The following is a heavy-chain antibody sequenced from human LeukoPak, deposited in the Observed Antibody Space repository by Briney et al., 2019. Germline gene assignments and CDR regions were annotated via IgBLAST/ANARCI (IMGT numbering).Heavy chain of an antibody. CDR2: IYYSGST. V-gene: IGHV4-59*12. J-gene: IGHJ4*02. Sequence: SETLSLTCTVSGGSISSYYWSWIRQPPGKGLEWIGYIYYSGSTNYNPSLKSRVTISVDTSKNQFSLKLSSVTAADTAVYYCASLYSGSYYALDYWGQGTLVTVSS. CDR3: ASLYSGSYYALDY. CDR1: GGSISSYY. D-gene: IGHD1-26*01.